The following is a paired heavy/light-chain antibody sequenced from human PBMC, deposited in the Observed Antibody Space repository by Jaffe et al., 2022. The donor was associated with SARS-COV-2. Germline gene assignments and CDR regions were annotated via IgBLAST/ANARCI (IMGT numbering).Heavy chain of an antibody. D-gene: IGHD6-13*01. CDR2: ISKDGSNE. CDR3: ANEDITAAVMAIDY. J-gene: IGHJ4*02. Sequence: QVQLVESGGGVVQPGRSLRLSCAASGFTFSSSGMHWVRQVPGKGLEWVAVISKDGSNEYYADSVKGRFTISRDNSKNTLYLQMNSLRAEDTAVYYCANEDITAAVMAIDYWGQGTLVTVSS. CDR1: GFTFSSSG. V-gene: IGHV3-30*18.
Light chain of an antibody. V-gene: IGLV1-51*01. CDR1: SSNIGYNY. J-gene: IGLJ1*01. CDR3: GTWDSSLSAYV. Sequence: QSVLTQPPSVSAAPGQKVTISCSGSSSNIGYNYVSWYQHLPGTAPKLLIYDSNKRPSGIPDRFSGSKSGTSATLGITGLQTGDEADYYCGTWDSSLSAYVFGTGTKVTVL. CDR2: DSN.